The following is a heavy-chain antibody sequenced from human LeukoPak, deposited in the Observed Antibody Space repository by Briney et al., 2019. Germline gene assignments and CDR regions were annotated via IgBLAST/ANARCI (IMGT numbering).Heavy chain of an antibody. CDR1: GFIFSSYA. J-gene: IGHJ3*02. D-gene: IGHD3-22*01. CDR2: ISYDGSNR. V-gene: IGHV3-30*04. CDR3: ARVRDKSGYYSRNKNAFDI. Sequence: GRSLRLSCAASGFIFSSYAMHWVRRAPGKGLQWVALISYDGSNRYYRDSVEGRFTISRDNSKNTLYLQMDSLRAEDTAVYYCARVRDKSGYYSRNKNAFDIWGQGTKVTVSS.